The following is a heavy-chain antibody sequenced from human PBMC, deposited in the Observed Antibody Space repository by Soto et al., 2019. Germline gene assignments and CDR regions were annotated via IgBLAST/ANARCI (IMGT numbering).Heavy chain of an antibody. Sequence: PGGSLRLSCAASGFTFNTHWMSWVRQAPGKGLEWVAHTKPDGSEKYYVDSARGRFTISRDNARNSLYLQMNSLRADDTALYYCVAGCTSSSNAWGQGTLVTVSS. CDR2: TKPDGSEK. CDR3: VAGCTSSSNA. D-gene: IGHD2-2*01. V-gene: IGHV3-7*01. J-gene: IGHJ5*02. CDR1: GFTFNTHW.